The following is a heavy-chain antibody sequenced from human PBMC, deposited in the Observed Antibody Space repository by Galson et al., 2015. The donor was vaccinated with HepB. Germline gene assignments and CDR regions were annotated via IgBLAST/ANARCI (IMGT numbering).Heavy chain of an antibody. V-gene: IGHV3-7*03. Sequence: SLRLSCAASGFTFSSYWMSWVRQAPGKGLEWVANIKQDGSEKYYVDSVKGRFTIPRDNAKNSLYLQMNSLRAEDTAVYYCARNQDYGDYVAVYYGMDVWGQGTTVTVSS. D-gene: IGHD4-17*01. CDR2: IKQDGSEK. CDR3: ARNQDYGDYVAVYYGMDV. J-gene: IGHJ6*02. CDR1: GFTFSSYW.